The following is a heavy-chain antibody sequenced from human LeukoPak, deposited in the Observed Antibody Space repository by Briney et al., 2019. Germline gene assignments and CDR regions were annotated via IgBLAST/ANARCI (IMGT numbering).Heavy chain of an antibody. CDR2: ISSNGGSA. CDR1: GFNFSSYA. Sequence: GGSLRLSCAASGFNFSSYAMHWVRQAPGKGLEYVSAISSNGGSAYYANSVKGRFTISRDNSKNTLYLQMNSLRAEDTAVYYCASLWGSYRYTYFDYWGQGTLVTVSS. V-gene: IGHV3-64*01. D-gene: IGHD3-16*02. CDR3: ASLWGSYRYTYFDY. J-gene: IGHJ4*02.